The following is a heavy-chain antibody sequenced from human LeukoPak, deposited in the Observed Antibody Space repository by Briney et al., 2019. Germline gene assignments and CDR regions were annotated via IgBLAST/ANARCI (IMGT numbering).Heavy chain of an antibody. CDR1: GFTFDDYA. Sequence: PGGSLRLSCAPSGFTFDDYAMHWVRQAPGDGLEWVSGISWNSGRIVYADSVKGRFTISRDNAKNSLYLQMNSLRAEDMALYYCAKERYSSSSRGLLADAFDIWGQGTMVTVSS. V-gene: IGHV3-9*03. CDR3: AKERYSSSSRGLLADAFDI. J-gene: IGHJ3*02. D-gene: IGHD6-6*01. CDR2: ISWNSGRI.